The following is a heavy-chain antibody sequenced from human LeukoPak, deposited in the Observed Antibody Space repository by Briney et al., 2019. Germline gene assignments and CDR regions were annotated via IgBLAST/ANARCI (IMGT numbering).Heavy chain of an antibody. CDR3: ARLLVVPAAIFDY. CDR1: GGSISSYY. D-gene: IGHD2-2*01. V-gene: IGHV4-59*08. J-gene: IGHJ4*02. CDR2: IYYSGST. Sequence: PSETLSLTCTVSGGSISSYYWSWIRQPPGKGLEWIGYIYYSGSTNYNPSLKSRVTISVDTSKNRFSLKLSSVTAADTAVYYCARLLVVPAAIFDYWGEGTLVTVSS.